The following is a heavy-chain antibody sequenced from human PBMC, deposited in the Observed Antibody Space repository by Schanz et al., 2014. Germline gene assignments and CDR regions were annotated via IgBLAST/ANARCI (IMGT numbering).Heavy chain of an antibody. CDR2: ISPYNGNT. V-gene: IGHV1-69*16. J-gene: IGHJ4*02. Sequence: QVQLVQSGAAAKKPGSSVKVSCKASGGTFSTYTISWVRQAPGQRLEWMGWISPYNGNTNYAQKLQDRLTMTRDASTSTAYMELSNLRSEDTAVYYCARAGQDYGNRGQGTLVTVSS. CDR1: GGTFSTYT. D-gene: IGHD3-10*01. CDR3: ARAGQDYGN.